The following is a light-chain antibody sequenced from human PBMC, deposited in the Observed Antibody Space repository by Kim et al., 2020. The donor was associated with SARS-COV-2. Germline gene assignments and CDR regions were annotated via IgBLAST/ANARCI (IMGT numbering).Light chain of an antibody. CDR3: QSYDSRTVRDYV. CDR1: SSNIGAGYD. CDR2: GNS. J-gene: IGLJ1*01. Sequence: QSVLTQPPSVSGAPGQRVTISCTGSSSNIGAGYDVHWYQQPPGTAPKLLIYGNSNRPSGVPDRFSGSKSGTSASLAITGLQAEDEADYYCQSYDSRTVRDYVFGTGTKVTVL. V-gene: IGLV1-40*01.